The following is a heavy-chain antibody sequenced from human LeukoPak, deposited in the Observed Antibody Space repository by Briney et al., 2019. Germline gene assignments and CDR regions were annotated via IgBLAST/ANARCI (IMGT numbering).Heavy chain of an antibody. J-gene: IGHJ4*02. CDR2: ISYDGSNK. CDR3: ARGSSAYFDY. V-gene: IGHV3-30-3*01. CDR1: GFTFSSYA. Sequence: GGSLRLSCAASGFTFSSYAMHWVRQAPGKGLEWVAVISYDGSNKYYADSVKGRFTISRDNSKNTLYLQMNSLRAEDTAVYYCARGSSAYFDYWGQGTLVTVSS.